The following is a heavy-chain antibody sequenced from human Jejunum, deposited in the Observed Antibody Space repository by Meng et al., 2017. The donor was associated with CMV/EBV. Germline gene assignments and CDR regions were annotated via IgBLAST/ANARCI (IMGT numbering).Heavy chain of an antibody. CDR1: IIFSDQH. CDR2: IRKRAESSTI. CDR3: ARDLSRGISYETGS. Sequence: IIFSDQHMDWVRQAPGKGLEWVGRIRKRAESSTIDYAASVRGRFIISRDDSKNSLYLQMNNLETEDTAVYYCARDLSRGISYETGSWGQGTLVTVSS. V-gene: IGHV3-72*01. D-gene: IGHD3-16*01. J-gene: IGHJ5*02.